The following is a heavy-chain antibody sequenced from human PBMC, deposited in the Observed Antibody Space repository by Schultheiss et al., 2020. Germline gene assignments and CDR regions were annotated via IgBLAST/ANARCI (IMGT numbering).Heavy chain of an antibody. Sequence: ASVKVSFKASGYTFTGYYMHWVRQAPGQGLEWMGWINPNSGGTNYAQKFQGWVTMTRDTSISTAYMELSRLRSDDTAVYYCARGIAAAGSNWFDPWGQGTLVTVSS. CDR2: INPNSGGT. V-gene: IGHV1-2*04. D-gene: IGHD6-13*01. CDR3: ARGIAAAGSNWFDP. J-gene: IGHJ5*02. CDR1: GYTFTGYY.